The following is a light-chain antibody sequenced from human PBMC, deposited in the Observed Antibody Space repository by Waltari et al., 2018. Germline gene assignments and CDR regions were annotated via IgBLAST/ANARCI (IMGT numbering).Light chain of an antibody. CDR2: GAS. CDR1: QRVGTN. CDR3: HQYNNWPPFT. J-gene: IGKJ3*01. V-gene: IGKV3-15*01. Sequence: ETVMTQSPTTLSVSPGEGVTLTCRARQRVGTNLAWHQHKPGQAPRLLIYGASTRAAGIPVRFSGSGSGTEFTLTISGLQSEDFAVYYCHQYNNWPPFTFGPGTKVDI.